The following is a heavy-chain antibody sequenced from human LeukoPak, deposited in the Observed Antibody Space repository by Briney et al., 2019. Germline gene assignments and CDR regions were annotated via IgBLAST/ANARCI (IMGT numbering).Heavy chain of an antibody. V-gene: IGHV3-11*04. Sequence: GGSLRLSCAASGFTFSDYYMSWIRQAPGKGLEWVSYISSSGSTIYYADSVKGRFTISRDNAKNSLYLQMNSLRAEDTAVYYCARASFYCTNGVCYKVRSDYYYIDVWGKGTTVTVSS. CDR1: GFTFSDYY. CDR3: ARASFYCTNGVCYKVRSDYYYIDV. J-gene: IGHJ6*03. D-gene: IGHD2-8*01. CDR2: ISSSGSTI.